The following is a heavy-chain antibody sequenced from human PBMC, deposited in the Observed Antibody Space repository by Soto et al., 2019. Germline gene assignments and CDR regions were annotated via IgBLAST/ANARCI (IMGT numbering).Heavy chain of an antibody. D-gene: IGHD3-22*01. V-gene: IGHV1-2*02. CDR1: GYTFTGYY. CDR3: ASSYXYDSSGQVPYYYYGMDV. Sequence: ASVEVSCKASGYTFTGYYMHRVRQAPGQGLEWMGWINPNSGGTNYAQKFQGRVTMTRDTSISTAYMELSRLRSDDTAVYYCASSYXYDSSGQVPYYYYGMDVWGQGTTVTVSS. CDR2: INPNSGGT. J-gene: IGHJ6*02.